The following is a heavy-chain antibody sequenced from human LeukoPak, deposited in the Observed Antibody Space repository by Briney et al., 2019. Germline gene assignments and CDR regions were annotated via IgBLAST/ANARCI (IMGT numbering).Heavy chain of an antibody. V-gene: IGHV3-20*04. CDR2: INWNGGST. Sequence: PGESLRLSCAASGFTFDDYGMSWVRQAPGKGLEWVSGINWNGGSTGYADSVKGRFTISRDNAKNSLYLQMNSLRAEDTALYYCATQRREDVLLWFGESYYFDYWGQGTLVTVSS. J-gene: IGHJ4*02. CDR3: ATQRREDVLLWFGESYYFDY. D-gene: IGHD3-10*01. CDR1: GFTFDDYG.